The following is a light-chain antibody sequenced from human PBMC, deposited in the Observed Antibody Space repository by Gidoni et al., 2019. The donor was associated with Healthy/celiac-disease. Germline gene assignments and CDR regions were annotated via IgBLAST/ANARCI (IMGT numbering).Light chain of an antibody. CDR1: QSVSSY. Sequence: EIVLTQSPATLSLSPGERATLSCRASQSVSSYLAWYQQKPGQAPRLLIYDASNRATGIPARFSGSGSGTDFTLTISSLEPEDFEVYCCQQRSNWPQITFGQGTRLEIK. CDR3: QQRSNWPQIT. CDR2: DAS. J-gene: IGKJ5*01. V-gene: IGKV3-11*01.